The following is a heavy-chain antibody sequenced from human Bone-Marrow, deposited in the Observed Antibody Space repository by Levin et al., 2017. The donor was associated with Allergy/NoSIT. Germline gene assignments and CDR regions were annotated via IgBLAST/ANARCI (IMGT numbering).Heavy chain of an antibody. CDR3: ARECYDSSGYYYRVSWFDP. CDR2: ISYDGSNK. D-gene: IGHD3-22*01. V-gene: IGHV3-30*04. Sequence: QSGGSLRLSCAASGFTFSSYAMHWVRQAPGKGLEWVAVISYDGSNKYYADSVKGRFTISRDNSKNTLYLQMNSLRAEDTAVYYCARECYDSSGYYYRVSWFDPWGQGTLVTVSS. CDR1: GFTFSSYA. J-gene: IGHJ5*02.